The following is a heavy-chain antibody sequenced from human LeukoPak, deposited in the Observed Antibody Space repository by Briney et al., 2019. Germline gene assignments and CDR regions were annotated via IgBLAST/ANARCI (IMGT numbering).Heavy chain of an antibody. CDR1: GGSISSYY. D-gene: IGHD2-15*01. CDR3: ARMAVGVVVAATRDYYHYMDV. Sequence: SETLSLTCTVSGGSISSYYWSWIRQPPGKGLEWIGYIYYSGSTNYNPSLKSRVTISVDTSKNQFSLKLSSVTAADTAMYYCARMAVGVVVAATRDYYHYMDVWGKGTTVTVSS. J-gene: IGHJ6*03. V-gene: IGHV4-59*01. CDR2: IYYSGST.